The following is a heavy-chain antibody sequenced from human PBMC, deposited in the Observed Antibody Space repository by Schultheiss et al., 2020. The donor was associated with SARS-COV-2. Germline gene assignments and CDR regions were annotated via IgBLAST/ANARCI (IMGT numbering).Heavy chain of an antibody. Sequence: SETLSLTCTVSGASVSGGSYSWSWVRQPPGKGLEWIGYIFYSGSTNYNPSLKSRVTISVDTSKDQFSLKLSSVTAADTAVYYCASDLRATRSYYGMDVWGQGTTVTVSS. CDR3: ASDLRATRSYYGMDV. CDR2: IFYSGST. V-gene: IGHV4-61*01. D-gene: IGHD5-12*01. J-gene: IGHJ6*02. CDR1: GASVSGGSYS.